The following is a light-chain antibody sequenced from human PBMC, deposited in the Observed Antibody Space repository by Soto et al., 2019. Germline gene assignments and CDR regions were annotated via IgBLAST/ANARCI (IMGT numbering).Light chain of an antibody. J-gene: IGLJ1*01. CDR2: EVS. CDR3: SSYAGSNIHYV. V-gene: IGLV2-8*01. CDR1: SSDVGGYNY. Sequence: QSVLTQPPSASGSPGQSVTISCTGTSSDVGGYNYVSWYQHHPGKAPKLIIYEVSKRPSGVPDRFSGSKSGNTASLTVSGLQAEDEGDYFCSSYAGSNIHYVFGTGTKVNV.